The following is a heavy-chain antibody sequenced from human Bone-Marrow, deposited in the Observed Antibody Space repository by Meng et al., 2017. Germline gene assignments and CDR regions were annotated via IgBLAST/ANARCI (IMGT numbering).Heavy chain of an antibody. V-gene: IGHV3-72*01. Sequence: GESLKISCAASGFTFSDHYMDWVRQAPGKGLEWVGRTRNKANSYTTEYAASVKGRFTISRDDSKNTLYLQMNSLRAEDTAVYYCARPNYYDSSGAFDIWGQGTMVTVSS. CDR2: TRNKANSYTT. J-gene: IGHJ3*02. CDR1: GFTFSDHY. CDR3: ARPNYYDSSGAFDI. D-gene: IGHD3-22*01.